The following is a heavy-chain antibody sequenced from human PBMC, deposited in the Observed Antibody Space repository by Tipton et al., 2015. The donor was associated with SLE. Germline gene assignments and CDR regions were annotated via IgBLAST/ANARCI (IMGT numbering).Heavy chain of an antibody. CDR1: GGSFSGYY. CDR3: VRNLGSGSSVLGAFDI. Sequence: TLSLTCAVYGGSFSGYYWNWIRQPPGKGLEWIGYIYYSGSTIYNPSLKSRVTISVDTSRSQFSLKLSSVNTADTAVYYCVRNLGSGSSVLGAFDIWGQGTVVTVSS. CDR2: IYYSGST. V-gene: IGHV4-59*01. D-gene: IGHD1-26*01. J-gene: IGHJ3*02.